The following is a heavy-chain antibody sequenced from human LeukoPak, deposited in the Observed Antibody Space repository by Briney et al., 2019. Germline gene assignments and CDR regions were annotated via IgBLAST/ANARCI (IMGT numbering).Heavy chain of an antibody. V-gene: IGHV3-33*01. CDR1: GFTFSNHG. CDR2: IWYDGSNR. Sequence: GGSLRLSCAASGFTFSNHGMHWVRQAPGKGLEWVAVIWYDGSNRYYADSVKGRFIISRDNSKNTLYLQMNSLRAEDTAIYYCARDTQSVAADFWGQGAVVTVSS. D-gene: IGHD6-19*01. J-gene: IGHJ4*02. CDR3: ARDTQSVAADF.